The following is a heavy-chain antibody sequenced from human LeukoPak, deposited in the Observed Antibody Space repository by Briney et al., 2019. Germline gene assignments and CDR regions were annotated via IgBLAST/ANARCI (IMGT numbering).Heavy chain of an antibody. J-gene: IGHJ5*02. D-gene: IGHD2-8*02. Sequence: PGASVKLSCKTSGYTFSSYGIAWVRQAPGQGLEWMGWISAYNGKANYAQNLQGRVTMTTDTSTSTGYMELRSLRSDDTAVYYCAREGAFHDTGDHYLSWFDPWGQGTLVTVSS. CDR3: AREGAFHDTGDHYLSWFDP. V-gene: IGHV1-18*01. CDR2: ISAYNGKA. CDR1: GYTFSSYG.